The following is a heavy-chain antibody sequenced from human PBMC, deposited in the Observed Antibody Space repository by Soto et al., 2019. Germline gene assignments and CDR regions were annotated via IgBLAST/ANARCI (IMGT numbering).Heavy chain of an antibody. D-gene: IGHD3-10*01. CDR3: VRVWSDAFDI. V-gene: IGHV3-48*03. J-gene: IGHJ3*02. Sequence: GGSLRLSCAASGFTFSSYEMNWVRQAPGKGLEWVSYISSSGSTIYYADSVKGRFTISRDNAKNSLYLQMNSLRAEDTAVYYCVRVWSDAFDIWGQGTMVTVSS. CDR1: GFTFSSYE. CDR2: ISSSGSTI.